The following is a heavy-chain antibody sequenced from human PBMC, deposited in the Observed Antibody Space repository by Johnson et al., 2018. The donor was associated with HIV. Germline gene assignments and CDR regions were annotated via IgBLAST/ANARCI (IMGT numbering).Heavy chain of an antibody. CDR1: GFTFSNNW. Sequence: EQLVESGGGLVQPGGSLRLSCRASGFTFSNNWMNWVRQAPGKGLEWVANIKGDGSEKYHVDSVRGRFTISRDNAKNSLYLQMDSLRAEDTAIYYCARPIARGSSDIWGQGTMVTVSS. D-gene: IGHD6-13*01. J-gene: IGHJ3*02. CDR2: IKGDGSEK. CDR3: ARPIARGSSDI. V-gene: IGHV3-7*05.